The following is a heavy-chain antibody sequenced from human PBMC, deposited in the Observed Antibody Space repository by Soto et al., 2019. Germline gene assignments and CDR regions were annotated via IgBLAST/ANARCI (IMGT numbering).Heavy chain of an antibody. Sequence: EVQLVQSGAEVKKPGESLRISCKGSGYSSGYSFTNYWITWVRQMPGKGLEWMGTGDPSDSYVTYSPSFRGHVTISLDQSISTAHLQWTSLKASDTAMYYCARHLGPHSSTSPLGYWGQGTLVTVSS. CDR1: GYSFTNYW. CDR2: GDPSDSYV. CDR3: ARHLGPHSSTSPLGY. J-gene: IGHJ4*02. V-gene: IGHV5-10-1*03. D-gene: IGHD6-19*01.